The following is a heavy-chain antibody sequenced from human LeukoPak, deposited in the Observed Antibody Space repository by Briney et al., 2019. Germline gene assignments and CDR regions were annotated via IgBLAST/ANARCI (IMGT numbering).Heavy chain of an antibody. D-gene: IGHD2-2*01. V-gene: IGHV1-3*01. CDR3: ATSDIVVVPAAPPYFQH. CDR2: INAGNGNT. J-gene: IGHJ1*01. Sequence: ASVKVSCKASGGTFTSYAMHWVRQAPGQRLEWMGWINAGNGNTKYSQKFQGRVTITRDTSASTAYMELSSLRSEDTAVYYCATSDIVVVPAAPPYFQHWGQGTLVTVSP. CDR1: GGTFTSYA.